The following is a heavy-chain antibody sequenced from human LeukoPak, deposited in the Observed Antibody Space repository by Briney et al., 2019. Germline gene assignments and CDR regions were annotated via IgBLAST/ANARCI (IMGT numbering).Heavy chain of an antibody. CDR3: ASERRGVRGVMPTDY. V-gene: IGHV4-34*01. Sequence: SETLSLTCAVYGGSFSGYYWSWIRQPPGKGLEWIGEINHSGSTNYNPSLKSRVTISVDTSKNQFSLKLSSVTAADTAVYYCASERRGVRGVMPTDYWGQGTLVTVSS. CDR2: INHSGST. CDR1: GGSFSGYY. J-gene: IGHJ4*02. D-gene: IGHD3-10*01.